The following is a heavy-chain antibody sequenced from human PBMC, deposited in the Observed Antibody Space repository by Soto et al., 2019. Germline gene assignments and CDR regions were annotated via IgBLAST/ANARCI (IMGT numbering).Heavy chain of an antibody. CDR1: DDSINSDKYY. V-gene: IGHV4-39*01. D-gene: IGHD3-3*01. J-gene: IGHJ4*02. CDR3: ARLEGLATISYYVYF. CDR2: IYYRGNA. Sequence: QLQLQESGPGLVKPSETLSLTCSVSDDSINSDKYYWVWIRKPPGKGLEWIGSIYYRGNAYYNPSLQTLVTISLDKSKSRFSLKLNSVTAAASAVYFCARLEGLATISYYVYFWGPGALVTVSS.